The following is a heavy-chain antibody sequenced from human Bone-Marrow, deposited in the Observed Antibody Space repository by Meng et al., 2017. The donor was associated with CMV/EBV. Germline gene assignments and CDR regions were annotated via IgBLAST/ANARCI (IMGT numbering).Heavy chain of an antibody. CDR3: AATSYSTSWYEY. D-gene: IGHD2-2*01. CDR1: GFTFSSYG. V-gene: IGHV3-74*01. CDR2: VNIDGSST. J-gene: IGHJ4*02. Sequence: CAASGFTFSSYGMHWVRKAPGKGLVWVSRVNIDGSSTIYADSVKGRFTISRDNAKNTLYLQMNSLTAEDTAVYYCAATSYSTSWYEYWGQGTLVTVSS.